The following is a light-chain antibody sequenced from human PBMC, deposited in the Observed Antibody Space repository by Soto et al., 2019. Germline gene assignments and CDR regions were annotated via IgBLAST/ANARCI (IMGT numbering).Light chain of an antibody. CDR2: SNN. Sequence: QSVLTQPPSASGTPGQRVTISCSGGSSNIGSYTVNWYQQLPGTAPKLLIYSNNQRPSGVPDRFSGSKSGTSVSLAISGLQSEDEADYYCAACDDSLNGVVFGGGTKLTVL. J-gene: IGLJ2*01. CDR3: AACDDSLNGVV. V-gene: IGLV1-44*01. CDR1: SSNIGSYT.